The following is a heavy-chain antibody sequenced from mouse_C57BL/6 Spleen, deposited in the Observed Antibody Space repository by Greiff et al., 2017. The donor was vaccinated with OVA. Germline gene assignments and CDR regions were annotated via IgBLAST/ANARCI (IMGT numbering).Heavy chain of an antibody. CDR2: IYPGDGDT. J-gene: IGHJ2*01. Sequence: VQLQQSGPELVKPGASVKISCKASGYAFSSSWMNWVKQRPGKGLEWIGRIYPGDGDTNYNGKFKGKATLTADKSSSTAYMQLSSLTSDDSAVYFCARERDSYYCDYWGQGTTLTVSS. V-gene: IGHV1-82*01. CDR1: GYAFSSSW. CDR3: ARERDSYYCDY.